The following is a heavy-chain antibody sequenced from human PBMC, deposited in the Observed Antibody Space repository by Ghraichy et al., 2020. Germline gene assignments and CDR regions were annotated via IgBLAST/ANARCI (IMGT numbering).Heavy chain of an antibody. Sequence: SVKISCKASGVTFSIYAISWVRQAPGQGPEWMGGIIPIFGTANYAQKFQGRVTITADESTSTAYMELSSLRSEDTAVYYCARDNPCSGGSCYAPGGMDVWGQGTTVTVSS. CDR3: ARDNPCSGGSCYAPGGMDV. J-gene: IGHJ6*02. CDR1: GVTFSIYA. V-gene: IGHV1-69*13. CDR2: IIPIFGTA. D-gene: IGHD2-15*01.